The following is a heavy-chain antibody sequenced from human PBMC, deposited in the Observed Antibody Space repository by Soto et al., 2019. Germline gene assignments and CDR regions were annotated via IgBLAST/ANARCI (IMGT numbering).Heavy chain of an antibody. CDR1: GGSFSGYY. Sequence: PSETLSLTCAVYGGSFSGYYWSWIRQPPGKGLEWIGEINHSGSTNYNPSLKSRVTISVDTSKNQFSLKLSSVTAADTAVYYCARVYGSGSYYTAVGRYGMDVWGQGTTVTVSS. D-gene: IGHD3-10*01. CDR2: INHSGST. J-gene: IGHJ6*02. CDR3: ARVYGSGSYYTAVGRYGMDV. V-gene: IGHV4-34*01.